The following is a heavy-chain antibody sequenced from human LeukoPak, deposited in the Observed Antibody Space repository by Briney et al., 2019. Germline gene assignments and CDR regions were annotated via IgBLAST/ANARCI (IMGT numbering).Heavy chain of an antibody. J-gene: IGHJ5*02. CDR1: GYTFTGYY. CDR2: INPNSGGT. CDR3: ARAEVLRFLEWLGPFDP. V-gene: IGHV1-2*02. D-gene: IGHD3-3*01. Sequence: ASVKVSCKASGYTFTGYYMHWVRQAPGQGLEWMGWINPNSGGTNYAQKFQGRVTMTRDTSISTAYMELSRLRSDDTAVYYCARAEVLRFLEWLGPFDPWGQGTLVTVSS.